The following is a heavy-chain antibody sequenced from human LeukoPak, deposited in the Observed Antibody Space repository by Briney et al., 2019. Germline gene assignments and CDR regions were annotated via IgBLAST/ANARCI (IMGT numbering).Heavy chain of an antibody. D-gene: IGHD1-1*01. J-gene: IGHJ4*02. CDR1: GGSISSYY. CDR2: IYYSGST. CDR3: ARDHGTEFDY. V-gene: IGHV4-59*01. Sequence: SETLSLTCTVSGGSISSYYWSWIRQPPGKGLEWIGYIYYSGSTNYNPSLKSRVTISVDTSKNQFSLKLSSVTAADTAVYYCARDHGTEFDYWGQGTLVTVSS.